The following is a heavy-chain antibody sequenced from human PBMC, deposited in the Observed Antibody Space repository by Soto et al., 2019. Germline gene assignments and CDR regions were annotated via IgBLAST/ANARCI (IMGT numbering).Heavy chain of an antibody. J-gene: IGHJ4*02. Sequence: QVQLQESGPGLVKPSQTLSLTCTVSGGSISSGGYYWSWIRQHPGKGLEWIGYIYYSGSTYYNPSLKSRVTISVDTSKNQFSLKLSSVTAADTAVYXCAXXXXXXXDXFDYWGQGTLVTVSS. CDR2: IYYSGST. V-gene: IGHV4-31*03. CDR1: GGSISSGGYY. CDR3: AXXXXXXXDXFDY.